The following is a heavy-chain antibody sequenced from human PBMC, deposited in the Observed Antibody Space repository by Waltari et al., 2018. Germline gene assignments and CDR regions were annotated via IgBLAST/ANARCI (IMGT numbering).Heavy chain of an antibody. V-gene: IGHV3-15*01. CDR3: TAGIPFDY. J-gene: IGHJ4*02. CDR2: IKSNSDGGTT. D-gene: IGHD2-21*01. Sequence: EVQLVESGGGLIKPGGSLRLCCTGSGFTFNSAWMSWVRQAQGVGLEWIGRIKSNSDGGTTDYAAPVKGRFTLSRDDSKSTVYLQMNGLKVDDTAVYFCTAGIPFDYWGQGALVTVSS. CDR1: GFTFNSAW.